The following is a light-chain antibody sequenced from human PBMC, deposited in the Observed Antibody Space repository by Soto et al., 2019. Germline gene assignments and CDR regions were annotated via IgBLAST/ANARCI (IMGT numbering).Light chain of an antibody. CDR2: DAS. CDR3: QQRSDWPFT. Sequence: EIVLTQSPATLSLSPGDRATLSCRASQSVGSYLGWYQQRPGQAPRLLIYDASNRATGIPARFSGSGSGTDFTLTISSLETEDFAVYYCQQRSDWPFTFGGGTKVEIK. J-gene: IGKJ4*01. CDR1: QSVGSY. V-gene: IGKV3-11*01.